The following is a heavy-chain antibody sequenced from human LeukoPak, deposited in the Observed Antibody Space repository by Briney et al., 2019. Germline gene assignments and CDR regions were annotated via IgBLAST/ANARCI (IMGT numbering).Heavy chain of an antibody. V-gene: IGHV3-48*03. CDR1: GFAFSSYE. CDR3: ATYRQVLLPFES. Sequence: GGSLRLSCAASGFAFSSYEMNWVRQAPGKGLEWVSYISSSGSTIYYADSVRGRFTISRDNSKSTLSLQMNSLRAEDTAIYYCATYRQVLLPFESWGQGTLVTVSS. CDR2: ISSSGSTI. J-gene: IGHJ4*02. D-gene: IGHD2-8*02.